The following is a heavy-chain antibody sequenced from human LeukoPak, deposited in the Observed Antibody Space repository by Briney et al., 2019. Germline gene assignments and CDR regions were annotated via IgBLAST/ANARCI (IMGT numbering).Heavy chain of an antibody. Sequence: ASVKVSCKASGGTFSSYAISWVRQAPGQGLEWMGRINPNSGGTNYAQKFQGRVTMTRDTSISTAYMELSRLRSDDTAVYYCARARWLGYWGQGTLVTVSS. D-gene: IGHD5-24*01. CDR2: INPNSGGT. CDR1: GGTFSSYA. J-gene: IGHJ4*02. CDR3: ARARWLGY. V-gene: IGHV1-2*06.